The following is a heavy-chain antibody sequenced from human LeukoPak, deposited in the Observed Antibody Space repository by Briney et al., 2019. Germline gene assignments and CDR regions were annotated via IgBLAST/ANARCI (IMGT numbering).Heavy chain of an antibody. Sequence: ASETLSLTCNVSGVPINSYYWSWIRQPPGKGLEWIGYIFHSGNTNYNPSLKSRVTISVDTSKSHFSLKLTSVTAADTAVYYCASLMSLYYFDYWGQGALVTVSS. CDR3: ASLMSLYYFDY. V-gene: IGHV4-59*01. J-gene: IGHJ4*02. CDR2: IFHSGNT. CDR1: GVPINSYY. D-gene: IGHD3-10*01.